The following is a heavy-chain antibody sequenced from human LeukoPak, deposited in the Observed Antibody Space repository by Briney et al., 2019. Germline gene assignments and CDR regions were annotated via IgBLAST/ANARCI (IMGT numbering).Heavy chain of an antibody. CDR1: GYTFTSYD. Sequence: ASVTVSCTASGYTFTSYDINWVRQATGQGLEWMGWMNPNSGNTGYAQKFQGRVTITRNTSISTAYMELSSLRSEDTAVYYCARAGYDILTRYYYYMDVWGKGTTVTVSS. J-gene: IGHJ6*03. CDR3: ARAGYDILTRYYYYMDV. V-gene: IGHV1-8*03. D-gene: IGHD3-9*01. CDR2: MNPNSGNT.